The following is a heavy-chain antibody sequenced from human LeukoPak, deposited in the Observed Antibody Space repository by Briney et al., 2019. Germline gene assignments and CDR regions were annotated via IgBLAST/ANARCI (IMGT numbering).Heavy chain of an antibody. CDR3: ARWSGYYFY. J-gene: IGHJ4*02. D-gene: IGHD3-3*01. CDR2: IDYSGST. V-gene: IGHV4-61*01. CDR1: RGSISSGNYY. Sequence: SETLSLTCTVSRGSISSGNYYWSWIRQPPGKGLEWIGYIDYSGSTNYNPSLKSRVTISVDTSKKQFSLKLSSVTAADTAVYYCARWSGYYFYWGQGTLVTVSS.